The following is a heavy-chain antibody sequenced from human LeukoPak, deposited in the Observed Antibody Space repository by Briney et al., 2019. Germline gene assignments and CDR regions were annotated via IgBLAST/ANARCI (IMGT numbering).Heavy chain of an antibody. CDR2: VFHVVST. Sequence: PSGTLSLTCAVSGGSISSGGYSWSWIRQPPGKGLEWIGFVFHVVSTYYNPSLKSRVTISVDRSKNQFSLKLSSVTAADTAVYYCARSLGVAAAGNWFDPWGQGTLVTVPS. D-gene: IGHD6-13*01. J-gene: IGHJ5*02. CDR1: GGSISSGGYS. V-gene: IGHV4-30-2*01. CDR3: ARSLGVAAAGNWFDP.